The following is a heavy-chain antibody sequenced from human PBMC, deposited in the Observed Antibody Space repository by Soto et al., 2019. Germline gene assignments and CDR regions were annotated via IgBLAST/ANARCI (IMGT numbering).Heavy chain of an antibody. Sequence: GGSLRPSGAASGIAFSSYSMSLLRQAPQKGLEWVSSTSSSSSYIYYADSVKGRFTISRDNAKNSLYLQMNSLSAEDTALYSCARELRIAAAGTDSFDPWAQGTLVTFSS. V-gene: IGHV3-21*01. D-gene: IGHD6-13*01. CDR2: TSSSSSYI. CDR1: GIAFSSYS. CDR3: ARELRIAAAGTDSFDP. J-gene: IGHJ5*02.